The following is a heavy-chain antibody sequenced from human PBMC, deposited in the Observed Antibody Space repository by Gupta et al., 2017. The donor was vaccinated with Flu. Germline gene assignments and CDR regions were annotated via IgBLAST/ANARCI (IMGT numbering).Heavy chain of an antibody. J-gene: IGHJ3*02. Sequence: VREGPGKWLEWVAVICAIGGNTSSADSVKGRYTISRGNSKSMLYLQTNSLKAEDTAIYYCAKDRWGYCRWNICYFDAFDMWSQGTKVTVSS. V-gene: IGHV3-23*01. CDR2: ICAIGGNT. CDR3: AKDRWGYCRWNICYFDAFDM. D-gene: IGHD2-15*01.